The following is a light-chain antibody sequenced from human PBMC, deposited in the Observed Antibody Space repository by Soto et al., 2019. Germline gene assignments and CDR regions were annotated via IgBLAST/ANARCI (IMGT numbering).Light chain of an antibody. CDR2: DAS. Sequence: DIQMTQSPSSLSASVGDRVTITCQARKDISNYLNWYQQKPGKAPKRLIYDASNLETGVPSRFSGSGSGTDFTFTISSLQPEDIATYYCQQYDNLPRTFGQGTKVEIK. CDR3: QQYDNLPRT. V-gene: IGKV1-33*01. J-gene: IGKJ1*01. CDR1: KDISNY.